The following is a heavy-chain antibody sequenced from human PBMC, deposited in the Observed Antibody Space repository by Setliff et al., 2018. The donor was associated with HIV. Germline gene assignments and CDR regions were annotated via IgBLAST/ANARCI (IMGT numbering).Heavy chain of an antibody. V-gene: IGHV3-49*03. J-gene: IGHJ6*03. CDR3: ATSMVRGVITYYYYMDV. D-gene: IGHD3-10*01. Sequence: GGSLRLSCTASGFTFGDYYMSWIRQAPGKGLEWVGFIRSKPYGGTSEYAASVKDRFTISRDDSKSIAYLQMNSLIAEDTAVYYCATSMVRGVITYYYYMDVWGKGTTVTVSS. CDR2: IRSKPYGGTS. CDR1: GFTFGDYY.